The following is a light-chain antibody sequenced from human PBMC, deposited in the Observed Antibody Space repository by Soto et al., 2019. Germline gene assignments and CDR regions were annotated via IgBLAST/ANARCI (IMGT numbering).Light chain of an antibody. J-gene: IGKJ4*01. CDR1: RAISSY. Sequence: DIQLTLSPSFLSASVGDRVTITCRASRAISSYLAWYQQRPGEAPKLLIFAASTLQSGVPSRFSGSGSGTEVTLTISSLQPEDFATYYCQQFNDYPLTFGGGTKVEIK. CDR2: AAS. CDR3: QQFNDYPLT. V-gene: IGKV1-9*01.